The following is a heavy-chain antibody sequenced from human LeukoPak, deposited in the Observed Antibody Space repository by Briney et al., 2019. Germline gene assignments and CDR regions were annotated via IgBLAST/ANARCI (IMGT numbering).Heavy chain of an antibody. D-gene: IGHD3-10*01. J-gene: IGHJ4*02. CDR3: ARGDLWFGEGDSFLGVIIRKGLLDY. V-gene: IGHV1-2*02. Sequence: GASVKVSCKASGYTFTGYYMHWVRQAPGQGLEWMGWINPNSGGTNYAQKFQGRVTMTRDTSISTAYMELSRLRSDDTAVYYCARGDLWFGEGDSFLGVIIRKGLLDYWGQGTLVTVSS. CDR2: INPNSGGT. CDR1: GYTFTGYY.